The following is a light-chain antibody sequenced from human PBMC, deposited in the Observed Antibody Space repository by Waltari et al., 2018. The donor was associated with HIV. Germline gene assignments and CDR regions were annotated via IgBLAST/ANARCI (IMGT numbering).Light chain of an antibody. CDR1: KLGDNY. V-gene: IGLV3-1*01. Sequence: SYELSQIPSVSVSPGQTASIPCSGDKLGDNYVSWYQQKPGQSPVVVMYQDNERPSGIPERFSGSNSGNTATLTISGAQAMDEAEYYCQAWDSSAVYVFGTGTKVTVL. CDR2: QDN. CDR3: QAWDSSAVYV. J-gene: IGLJ1*01.